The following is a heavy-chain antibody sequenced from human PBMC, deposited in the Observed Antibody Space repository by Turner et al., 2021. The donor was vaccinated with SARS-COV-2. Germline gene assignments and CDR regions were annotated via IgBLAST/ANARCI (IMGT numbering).Heavy chain of an antibody. Sequence: QVQLVQSGAEVKKPGASVKVSCKTSGYTFTSDGISWVRQAPGQGLEWMGWISAYNGNTNYAQKLQGRVTMTSDTSTSTAYMELRSLRSDDTAVYYCARSRYTYGSYYYYGMDVWGQGTTVTVSS. J-gene: IGHJ6*02. D-gene: IGHD5-18*01. CDR2: ISAYNGNT. CDR1: GYTFTSDG. CDR3: ARSRYTYGSYYYYGMDV. V-gene: IGHV1-18*01.